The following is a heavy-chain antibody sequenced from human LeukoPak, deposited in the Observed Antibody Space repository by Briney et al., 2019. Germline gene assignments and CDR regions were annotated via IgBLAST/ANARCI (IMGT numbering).Heavy chain of an antibody. J-gene: IGHJ5*02. D-gene: IGHD1-26*01. CDR1: GYTFTSYG. V-gene: IGHV1-18*01. CDR3: GRDHGWMVGATTKFDP. CDR2: ISAYNGNT. Sequence: ASVKVSCKASGYTFTSYGISWVRQAPGQGLEWMGWISAYNGNTNYAQKLQGRVTMTTDTSTSTAYMELRSLRSDDTAVYYCGRDHGWMVGATTKFDPWGQGTLVTVSS.